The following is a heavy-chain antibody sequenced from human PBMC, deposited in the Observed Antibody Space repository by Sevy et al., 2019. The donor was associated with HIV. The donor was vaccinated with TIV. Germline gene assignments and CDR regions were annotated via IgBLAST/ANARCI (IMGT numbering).Heavy chain of an antibody. D-gene: IGHD2-8*01. CDR3: AREGCTQPHDY. V-gene: IGHV3-23*01. Sequence: GSLRLSCAASGFTFSIYTMSWVRQAPGKGLEWVSTFCFGGSKIYYADSVKGRFTISRDNSRNTVYLQMNSLRADDTAAYYCAREGCTQPHDYWGQGTLVTVSS. J-gene: IGHJ4*02. CDR2: FCFGGSKI. CDR1: GFTFSIYT.